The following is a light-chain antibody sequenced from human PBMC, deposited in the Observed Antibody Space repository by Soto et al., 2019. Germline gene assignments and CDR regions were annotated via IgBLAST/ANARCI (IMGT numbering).Light chain of an antibody. CDR3: SSYKTSSTVVV. J-gene: IGLJ2*01. V-gene: IGLV2-14*01. CDR2: GVS. CDR1: SSDVGGYNY. Sequence: QSALTQSASVSGSPGQSITIACTGTSSDVGGYNYVSWYQQYPGKAPKLMIFGVSDRPSGVSNRFSGSKSGNTASLTISGLQAVDEADYYCSSYKTSSTVVVFGGGTKVTVL.